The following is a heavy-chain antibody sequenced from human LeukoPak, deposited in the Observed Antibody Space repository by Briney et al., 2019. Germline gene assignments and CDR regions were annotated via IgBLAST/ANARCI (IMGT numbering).Heavy chain of an antibody. V-gene: IGHV1-2*02. J-gene: IGHJ5*02. CDR3: ATSSSATHTRDP. Sequence: ASVRVSFKASGYGFSDVYFNWVRQAPGQGLGWMGWMNPHSGATNYAQRFQGRVSMDASFETAYMKRSRLTSDDTAGSYFATSSSATHTRDPWGQGTLVTVSS. CDR2: MNPHSGAT. CDR1: GYGFSDVY.